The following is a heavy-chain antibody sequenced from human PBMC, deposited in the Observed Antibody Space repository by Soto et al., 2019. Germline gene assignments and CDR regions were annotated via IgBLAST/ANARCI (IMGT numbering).Heavy chain of an antibody. CDR3: VRGGGGGLFDP. D-gene: IGHD2-15*01. CDR2: ISPGSRYP. V-gene: IGHV3-11*06. Sequence: PGGSLRLSCAASGFRFSDSYMSWIRQAPGKGLEWLSYISPGSRYPAYADSVKGRFTISRDNAKRSLYLQMMSLTAEDTAIYYCVRGGGGGLFDPWGQGTMVTVSS. J-gene: IGHJ5*02. CDR1: GFRFSDSY.